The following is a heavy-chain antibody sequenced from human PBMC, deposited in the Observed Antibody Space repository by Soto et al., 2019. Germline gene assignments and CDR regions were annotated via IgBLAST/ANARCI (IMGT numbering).Heavy chain of an antibody. J-gene: IGHJ6*03. Sequence: EVQLVESGGGLVQPGGSLRLSCAASGFTFSSYWMSWVRQAPGKGLEWVANIKKDGSEKYYVDSVKGRFTISRDNAKNALYLQMNSLRAEDTAVYYCARLYYYGSGLNRPDYYYYYYMDVWGKGTTVTVSS. CDR3: ARLYYYGSGLNRPDYYYYYYMDV. V-gene: IGHV3-7*01. CDR1: GFTFSSYW. D-gene: IGHD3-10*01. CDR2: IKKDGSEK.